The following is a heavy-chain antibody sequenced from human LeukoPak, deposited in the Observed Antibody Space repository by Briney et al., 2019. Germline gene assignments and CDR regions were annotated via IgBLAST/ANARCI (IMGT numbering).Heavy chain of an antibody. CDR2: ISHDVSNK. V-gene: IGHV3-30-3*01. CDR1: GFTFSSYA. CDR3: ARDRVGATDYFDY. Sequence: TGGSLRLSCAASGFTFSSYAMHWVRQAPGKGLEWVAVISHDVSNKYYADSVKGRFTISRDNSKNTLYLQMNSLRAEDTAVYYCARDRVGATDYFDYWGQGTLVTVSS. D-gene: IGHD1-26*01. J-gene: IGHJ4*02.